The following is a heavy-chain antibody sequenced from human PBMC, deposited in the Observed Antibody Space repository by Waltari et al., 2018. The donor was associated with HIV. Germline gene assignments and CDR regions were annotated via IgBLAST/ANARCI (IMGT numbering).Heavy chain of an antibody. J-gene: IGHJ4*02. Sequence: GGSLRLSCAASGFTFSSYAMSWVRQAPGKGLEWVSDISGSGGSTYYADSVKGRFTISRDNSKNTLYLQMNSLRAEDTAVYYCAKDYYDSSGYYSGFDYWGQGTLVTVSS. CDR3: AKDYYDSSGYYSGFDY. CDR1: GFTFSSYA. CDR2: ISGSGGST. V-gene: IGHV3-23*01. D-gene: IGHD3-22*01.